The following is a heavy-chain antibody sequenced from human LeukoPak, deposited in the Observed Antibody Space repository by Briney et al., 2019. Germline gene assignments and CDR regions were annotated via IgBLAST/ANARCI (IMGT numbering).Heavy chain of an antibody. V-gene: IGHV4-39*07. CDR3: ARRYDYVWGSYHY. D-gene: IGHD3-16*02. Sequence: SETLSLTCTVSGGSISSSSYYWGWIRQPPGKGLEWIGSIYYSGSTNYNPSLKSRVTISVDTSKNQFSLKLSSVTAADTAVYYCARRYDYVWGSYHYWGQGTLVTVSS. CDR2: IYYSGST. CDR1: GGSISSSSYY. J-gene: IGHJ4*02.